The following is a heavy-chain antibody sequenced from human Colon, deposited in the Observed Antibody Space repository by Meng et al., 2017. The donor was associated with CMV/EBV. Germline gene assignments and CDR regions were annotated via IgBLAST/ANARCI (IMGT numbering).Heavy chain of an antibody. D-gene: IGHD2-8*01. CDR2: INTYKDKTNT. J-gene: IGHJ6*02. V-gene: IGHV1-18*01. CDR3: AREEGNGAYGMDV. Sequence: SDYTFTSFIIAWVRQAPGQGLEWMGWINTYKDKTNTNYAQKFRGRVTMTTDTSTTTAHMELRSLRSNDTAVYYCAREEGNGAYGMDVWGQGTTVTVSS. CDR1: DYTFTSFI.